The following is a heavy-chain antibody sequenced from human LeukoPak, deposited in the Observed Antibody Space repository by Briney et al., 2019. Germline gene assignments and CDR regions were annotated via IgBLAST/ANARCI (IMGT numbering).Heavy chain of an antibody. D-gene: IGHD3-22*01. Sequence: SETLSLTCTVSGGSISSYYWSWIRQPPGKGLEWIGYIYYSGSTNYNPSLKSRVTISVDTSKNQFSLKLSPVTAADTAVYYCARVHYDSSGYRKFDYWGQGTLVTVSS. CDR1: GGSISSYY. J-gene: IGHJ4*02. V-gene: IGHV4-59*01. CDR3: ARVHYDSSGYRKFDY. CDR2: IYYSGST.